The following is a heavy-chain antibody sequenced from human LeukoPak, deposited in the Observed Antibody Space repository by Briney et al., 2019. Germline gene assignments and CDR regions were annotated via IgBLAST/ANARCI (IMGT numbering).Heavy chain of an antibody. D-gene: IGHD1-26*01. V-gene: IGHV3-23*01. J-gene: IGHJ4*02. CDR1: GFTFSNFA. CDR3: ARDLVGATKGDFDY. CDR2: LNGDNT. Sequence: GGSLRLSCAASGFTFSNFAMSWIRQAPGKGLEWVSALNGDNTYYADSVKGRFTVSRDNSKNTLYLQMNSLTAEDTAVYYCARDLVGATKGDFDYWGQGTLVTVSS.